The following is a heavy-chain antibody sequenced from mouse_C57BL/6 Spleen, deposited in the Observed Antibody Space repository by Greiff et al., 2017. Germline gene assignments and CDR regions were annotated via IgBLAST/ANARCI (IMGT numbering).Heavy chain of an antibody. D-gene: IGHD4-1*02. CDR2: IDPGSGST. Sequence: VQLQQSGAELVKPGASVKMSCKASGYTFTSYWITWVKQRPGQGLEWIGGIDPGSGSTNYNEKFKSKATLTVDTSSSTAYMQLSSLTSEDSAVYYCARSQLGLDYWGQGTTLTVSS. CDR1: GYTFTSYW. CDR3: ARSQLGLDY. J-gene: IGHJ2*01. V-gene: IGHV1-55*01.